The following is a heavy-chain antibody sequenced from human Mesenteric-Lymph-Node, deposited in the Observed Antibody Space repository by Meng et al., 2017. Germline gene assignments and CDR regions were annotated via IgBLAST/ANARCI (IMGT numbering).Heavy chain of an antibody. J-gene: IGHJ4*02. V-gene: IGHV3-33*06. CDR2: IWFDGSNK. CDR3: ANMTTVPTLKFDY. CDR1: GFTFSNFG. Sequence: LSLTCAASGFTFSNFGMHWVRQAPGKWLEWVATIWFDGSNKYYADSVKGRFTISRDNSKNMLYLQMSSLRAEDTAVYYCANMTTVPTLKFDYWGQGTLVTVSS. D-gene: IGHD4-17*01.